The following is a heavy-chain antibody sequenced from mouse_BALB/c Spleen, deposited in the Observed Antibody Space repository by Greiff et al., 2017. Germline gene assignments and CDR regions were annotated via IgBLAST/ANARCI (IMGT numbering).Heavy chain of an antibody. CDR3: ARGDGVPWFAY. J-gene: IGHJ3*01. CDR1: GFTFSSYT. CDR2: FSNGGGST. Sequence: VESGGGLVQPGGSLKLPCAASGFTFSSYTMSWVRQTPEKRLEWVAYFSNGGGSTYYPDTVKGRFTISRDNAKNTLYLQMSSLKSEDTAMYYCARGDGVPWFAYWGQGTLVTVSA. V-gene: IGHV5-12-2*01.